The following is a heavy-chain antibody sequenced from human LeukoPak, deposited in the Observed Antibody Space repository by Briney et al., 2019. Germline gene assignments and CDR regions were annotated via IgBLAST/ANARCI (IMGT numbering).Heavy chain of an antibody. Sequence: ASVKVSCKASGYTFTGYYMHWVRQAPRQGLEWMGWINPNSGGTNYAQKFQGRVTMTRDTSISTAYMELSRLRSDDTAVYYCATWGYYGSLSDFDYWGQGTLVTVSS. V-gene: IGHV1-2*02. D-gene: IGHD3-10*01. CDR3: ATWGYYGSLSDFDY. CDR1: GYTFTGYY. CDR2: INPNSGGT. J-gene: IGHJ4*02.